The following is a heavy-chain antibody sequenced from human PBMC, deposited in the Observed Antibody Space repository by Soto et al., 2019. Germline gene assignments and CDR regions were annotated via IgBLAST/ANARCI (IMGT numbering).Heavy chain of an antibody. CDR1: GFTFSSYS. V-gene: IGHV3-48*01. J-gene: IGHJ5*02. D-gene: IGHD2-2*01. Sequence: GGSLRLSCAASGFTFSSYSMNWVRQAPGKGLEWVSYISSSSSTIYYADSVKGRFTISRDNAKNSLYLQMNSLRAEDTAVYYCARATLCSSTSCRPPDWFDPWAQGNLVPVS. CDR3: ARATLCSSTSCRPPDWFDP. CDR2: ISSSSSTI.